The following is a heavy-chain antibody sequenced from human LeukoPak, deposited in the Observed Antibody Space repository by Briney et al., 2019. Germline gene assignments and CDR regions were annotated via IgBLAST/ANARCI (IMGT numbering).Heavy chain of an antibody. CDR1: GFTFGEYA. V-gene: IGHV3-9*01. CDR3: AKGGGNGGFTASNYFDY. CDR2: INWNSGYI. Sequence: GGSLRLSCAASGFTFGEYAMHWVRQVPGKGLEWVSSINWNSGYIVYEDSVKGRFTVSRDNAKTSLYLQMNSLRPEDTALYYCAKGGGNGGFTASNYFDYWGQGTLVTVSS. J-gene: IGHJ4*02. D-gene: IGHD4-23*01.